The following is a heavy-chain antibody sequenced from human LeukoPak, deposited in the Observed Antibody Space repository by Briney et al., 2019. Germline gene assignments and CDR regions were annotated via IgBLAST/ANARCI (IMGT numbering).Heavy chain of an antibody. J-gene: IGHJ3*02. D-gene: IGHD3-16*02. Sequence: SETLSLTCAVYGGSFSGYYWSWIRQPPGKGLEWIGEINHSGSTNYNPSLKSRVTISVDTSKNQFSLKLSSVAAADTAVYYCARSTDYDYVWGSYRSYAFDIWGQGTMVTVSS. CDR1: GGSFSGYY. CDR2: INHSGST. CDR3: ARSTDYDYVWGSYRSYAFDI. V-gene: IGHV4-34*01.